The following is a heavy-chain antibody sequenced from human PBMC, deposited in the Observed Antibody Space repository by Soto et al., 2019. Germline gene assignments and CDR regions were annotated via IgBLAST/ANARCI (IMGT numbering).Heavy chain of an antibody. CDR3: ATSVAVAAPFAS. V-gene: IGHV3-21*02. CDR2: MSSGSSYI. D-gene: IGHD6-19*01. CDR1: GHTFSDYT. J-gene: IGHJ4*02. Sequence: EVQLVESGGGLVKPGGSLRLSCAASGHTFSDYTMNWVRQAPGKGLEWVSSMSSGSSYIYYADSVKGRFTISRDNAKNSLFLQLNSLRAEDTAVYYCATSVAVAAPFASWGQGTLVTVSS.